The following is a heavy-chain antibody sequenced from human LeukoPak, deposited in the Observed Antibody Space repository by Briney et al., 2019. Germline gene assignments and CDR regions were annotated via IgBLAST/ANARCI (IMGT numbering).Heavy chain of an antibody. V-gene: IGHV3-30*18. CDR1: GFTFSSYG. D-gene: IGHD3-22*01. CDR3: AKEKYYYDSSGYYSYFDY. Sequence: GGSLRLSCAASGFTFSSYGVHWVRQAPGKGLEWVAVISYDGSNKYYADSVRGRFTISRDNSKNTLYLQMNSLRAEDTAVYYCAKEKYYYDSSGYYSYFDYWGQGTLVTVSS. J-gene: IGHJ4*02. CDR2: ISYDGSNK.